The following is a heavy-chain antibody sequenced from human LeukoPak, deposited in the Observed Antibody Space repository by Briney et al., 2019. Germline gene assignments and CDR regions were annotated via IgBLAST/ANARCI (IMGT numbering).Heavy chain of an antibody. J-gene: IGHJ4*02. D-gene: IGHD3-10*01. Sequence: SETLSLTCTVSGYSISSGYYWGWIRQPPGKGLEWIGSIYYSGSTYYNPSLKSRVTISVDTSKNQFSLKLSSVTAADTAVYYCARSLGGVNFDYWGQGTLVTVSS. CDR1: GYSISSGYY. V-gene: IGHV4-38-2*02. CDR3: ARSLGGVNFDY. CDR2: IYYSGST.